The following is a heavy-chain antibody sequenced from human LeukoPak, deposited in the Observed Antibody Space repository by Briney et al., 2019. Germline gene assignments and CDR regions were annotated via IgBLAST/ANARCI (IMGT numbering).Heavy chain of an antibody. D-gene: IGHD3-22*01. CDR1: GLTVSSNY. CDR2: IYSGGST. CDR3: ARGSLFGYDSSGYRFY. V-gene: IGHV3-53*01. Sequence: GGSLRLSCAASGLTVSSNYMSWVRQAPGKGLEWVSVIYSGGSTYYADSVKGRFTISRDNSKNTLYLQMNSLRAEDTAVYYCARGSLFGYDSSGYRFYWGQGTLVTVSS. J-gene: IGHJ4*02.